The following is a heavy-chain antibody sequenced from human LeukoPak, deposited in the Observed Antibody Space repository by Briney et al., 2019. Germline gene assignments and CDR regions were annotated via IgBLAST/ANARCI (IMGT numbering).Heavy chain of an antibody. J-gene: IGHJ4*02. CDR2: IYPGGSDT. V-gene: IGHV5-51*01. CDR1: GYSFTSYW. Sequence: GESLKISCKGSGYSFTSYWIGWVRQMPGKGLEWMGIIYPGGSDTRYSPSFQGQVTISADKSISTAYLQWSSLKASDTAMYYCARRAYDFWSGYYTGGGRRLYYFDYWGQGTLVTVSS. D-gene: IGHD3-3*01. CDR3: ARRAYDFWSGYYTGGGRRLYYFDY.